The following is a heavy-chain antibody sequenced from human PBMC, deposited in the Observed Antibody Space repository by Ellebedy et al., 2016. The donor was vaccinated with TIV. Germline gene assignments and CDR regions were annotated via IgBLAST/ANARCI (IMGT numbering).Heavy chain of an antibody. D-gene: IGHD6-13*01. CDR1: GFTFSSHD. V-gene: IGHV3-13*01. CDR2: IGSAGDT. CDR3: ARDPPGIAAAGTEGVDY. J-gene: IGHJ4*02. Sequence: GESLKISCAASGFTFSSHDMHWVRQGTGKGLEWVSAIGSAGDTSYSDSVKGRFTISRDNAKNSLYLQMNSLRAEDTAVYYCARDPPGIAAAGTEGVDYWGQGTLVTVSS.